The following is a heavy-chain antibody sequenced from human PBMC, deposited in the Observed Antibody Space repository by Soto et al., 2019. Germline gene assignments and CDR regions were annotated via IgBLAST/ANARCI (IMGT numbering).Heavy chain of an antibody. D-gene: IGHD3-3*01. Sequence: GGSLRLSCAASGFTFSSYAMHWVRQAPGKGLEWVAVISYDGSNKYYADSVKGRFTISRDNSKNTLYLQMNSLRAEDTAVYYCARDAADVTIFGVGIEVGYGMDVSGQGTTVTVSS. CDR3: ARDAADVTIFGVGIEVGYGMDV. CDR2: ISYDGSNK. CDR1: GFTFSSYA. V-gene: IGHV3-30-3*01. J-gene: IGHJ6*02.